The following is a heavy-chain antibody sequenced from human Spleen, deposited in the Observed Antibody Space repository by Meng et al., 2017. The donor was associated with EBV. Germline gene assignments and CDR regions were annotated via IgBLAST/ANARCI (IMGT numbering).Heavy chain of an antibody. V-gene: IGHV4-39*02. D-gene: IGHD4-17*01. J-gene: IGHJ4*02. CDR1: GASISDSSAY. CDR2: ISSSGST. CDR3: ARLGDYGEYFFDY. Sequence: QLHRRESGPRLVRPSETLSLTCGASGASISDSSAYWGWIRQSPRKGLEWIGTISSSGSTFYNPSLESRLTLSVDTTENHFALKLTSVTAADTAVYYCARLGDYGEYFFDYWGLGTLVTVSS.